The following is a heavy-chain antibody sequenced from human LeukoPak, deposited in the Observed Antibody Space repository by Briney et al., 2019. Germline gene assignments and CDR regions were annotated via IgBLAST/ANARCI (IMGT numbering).Heavy chain of an antibody. CDR3: ARRGGTTGSYGANYYYYYGMDV. CDR2: INPNTGGT. V-gene: IGHV1-2*02. Sequence: SVSVSYKPSIYTFTAHYMHVVRKAPAQGLESMGLINPNTGGTNYGQKFQGRVSMTRDTSISTAYMELSRLRSDDTAVYYCARRGGTTGSYGANYYYYYGMDVWGQGTTVTVSS. D-gene: IGHD3-10*01. CDR1: IYTFTAHY. J-gene: IGHJ6*02.